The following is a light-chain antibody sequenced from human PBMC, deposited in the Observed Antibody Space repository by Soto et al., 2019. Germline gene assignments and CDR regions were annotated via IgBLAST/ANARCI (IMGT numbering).Light chain of an antibody. CDR3: QHDGNSPFT. CDR1: QSVNSGY. CDR2: GAS. V-gene: IGKV3-20*01. Sequence: ENLLTQSPGTLSLSPGERATLSCRASQSVNSGYLAWDQQKPGQAPRLFIYGASNRATGIPDRFSGSGSGTDFTLTISRLEPGDFAAYYCQHDGNSPFTFGPGTKVEIK. J-gene: IGKJ3*01.